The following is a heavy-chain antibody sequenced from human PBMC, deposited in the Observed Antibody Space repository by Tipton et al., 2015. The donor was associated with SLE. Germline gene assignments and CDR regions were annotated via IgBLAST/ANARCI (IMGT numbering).Heavy chain of an antibody. J-gene: IGHJ4*02. CDR3: ARGREAARLDY. D-gene: IGHD6-6*01. CDR2: INHSGST. CDR1: GGSFSGYY. V-gene: IGHV4-34*01. Sequence: TLSLTCAVYGGSFSGYYWSWIRQPPGKGLEWIGEINHSGSTNYNPSLKSRVTISVDTSKNQFSLKLSSVTAADTAVYYCARGREAARLDYWGQGTLVTVSS.